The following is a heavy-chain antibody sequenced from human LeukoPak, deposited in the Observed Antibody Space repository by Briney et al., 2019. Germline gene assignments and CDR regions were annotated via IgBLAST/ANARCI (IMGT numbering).Heavy chain of an antibody. CDR2: ISAYNGNT. Sequence: GASVKVSCKASGYTFTSYGISWVRQAPGQGLEWVGWISAYNGNTNYAQKLQGRVTMTTDTSTSTAYMELRSLRSDDTAVYYCARDGDYYDYAWSLEARWGRGTLVTVSS. J-gene: IGHJ2*01. D-gene: IGHD3-16*01. V-gene: IGHV1-18*01. CDR1: GYTFTSYG. CDR3: ARDGDYYDYAWSLEAR.